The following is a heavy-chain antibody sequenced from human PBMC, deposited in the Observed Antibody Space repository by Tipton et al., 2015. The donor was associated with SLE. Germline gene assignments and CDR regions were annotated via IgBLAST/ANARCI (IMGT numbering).Heavy chain of an antibody. CDR2: IYYSGST. Sequence: TLSLTCTVSGGSISSSSYYWGWIRQPPGKGLEWIGSIYYSGSTYYNPSLKSRVTISVDTSKNQFSLKLSSVTAADTAVYYCARAGSSSWYPSDYWGQGTLVTVSS. CDR3: ARAGSSSWYPSDY. CDR1: GGSISSSSYY. J-gene: IGHJ4*02. V-gene: IGHV4-39*07. D-gene: IGHD6-13*01.